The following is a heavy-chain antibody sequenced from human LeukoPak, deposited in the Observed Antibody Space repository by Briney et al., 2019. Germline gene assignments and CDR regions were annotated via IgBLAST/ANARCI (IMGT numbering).Heavy chain of an antibody. CDR1: GYTFTSYG. CDR2: ISAYNGNT. D-gene: IGHD6-6*01. CDR3: AREYSSYSGYVAYDY. Sequence: ASVKVSCKASGYTFTSYGISWVRQAPGQGLEWMGWISAYNGNTNYAQEYQGRITMTTDTSTSTTYMELRSLRSDDTAMYYCAREYSSYSGYVAYDYWGQGTLVTVSS. V-gene: IGHV1-18*01. J-gene: IGHJ4*02.